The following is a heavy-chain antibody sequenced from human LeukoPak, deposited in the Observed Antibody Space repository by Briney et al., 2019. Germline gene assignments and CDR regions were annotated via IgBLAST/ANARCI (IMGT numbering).Heavy chain of an antibody. J-gene: IGHJ5*02. CDR1: GGSISSYY. V-gene: IGHV4-4*07. Sequence: SETLSLTCTVSGGSISSYYWSWIRQPAGKGLEWIGRIYTSGSTNYNPSLKSRVTMSVDTSKNQFSLKLSSVTAADTAVYYCARGGLDGDYAPLPFDPWGQGTLVTVSS. CDR2: IYTSGST. D-gene: IGHD4-17*01. CDR3: ARGGLDGDYAPLPFDP.